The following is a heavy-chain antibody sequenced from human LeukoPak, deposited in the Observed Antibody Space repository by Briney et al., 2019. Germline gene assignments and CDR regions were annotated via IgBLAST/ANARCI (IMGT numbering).Heavy chain of an antibody. CDR1: GFTFSSYS. CDR2: ISSSSSYI. CDR3: ARADAASDDYFDY. V-gene: IGHV3-21*01. J-gene: IGHJ4*02. Sequence: KTGGSLRLSCAASGFTFSSYSMNWVRQAPGKGLEWVSSISSSSSYIYYADSVKGRFTISRDNAKNSLYLQMNSLRAEDTAVYCCARADAASDDYFDYWGQGTLVTVSS. D-gene: IGHD2-15*01.